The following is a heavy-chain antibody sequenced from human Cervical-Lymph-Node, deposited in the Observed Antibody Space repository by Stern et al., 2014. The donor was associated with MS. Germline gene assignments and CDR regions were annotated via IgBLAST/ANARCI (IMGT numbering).Heavy chain of an antibody. CDR2: ISWNSGTI. J-gene: IGHJ4*02. D-gene: IGHD6-6*01. CDR1: GFTLDDYA. Sequence: VQLVESGGGLVQPGRSLRLSCAASGFTLDDYAMHWVRQAPGKGLEWVSSISWNSGTIGYADSVKGRFTISRDNARNSLHLQMSSLRAEDTALYYCAKDIGAARPYYLDYWGQGTLVTVSS. CDR3: AKDIGAARPYYLDY. V-gene: IGHV3-9*01.